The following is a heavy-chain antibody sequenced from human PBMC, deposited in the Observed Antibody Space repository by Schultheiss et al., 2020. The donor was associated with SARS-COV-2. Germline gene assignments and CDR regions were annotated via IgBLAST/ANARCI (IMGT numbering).Heavy chain of an antibody. D-gene: IGHD3-10*01. CDR3: RKPPQSTMIRVGGMDV. CDR2: ISTTGGAT. Sequence: GGSLRLSCAASGFTFSTYAMNWVRHAPGKGLEWVSVISTTGGATYYADSVKGRFTISRDNSKNTLYLQMNSLRAEDMAVYNCRKPPQSTMIRVGGMDVWGQGTTVTISS. V-gene: IGHV3-23*01. J-gene: IGHJ6*02. CDR1: GFTFSTYA.